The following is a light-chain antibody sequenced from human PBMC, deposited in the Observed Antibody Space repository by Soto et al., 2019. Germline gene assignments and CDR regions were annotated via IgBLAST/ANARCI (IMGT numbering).Light chain of an antibody. CDR3: QHYGSSPRT. V-gene: IGKV3-20*01. J-gene: IGKJ1*01. Sequence: EIVLTQSPGTLSFSPGERATLSCRASQSITNNYLAWYQQKAGQVPRLLLYGAFTRPTGIPDRFSGSGSGTDFSLTITRLEPDDFAVYYCQHYGSSPRTFGQGTKVEIK. CDR2: GAF. CDR1: QSITNNY.